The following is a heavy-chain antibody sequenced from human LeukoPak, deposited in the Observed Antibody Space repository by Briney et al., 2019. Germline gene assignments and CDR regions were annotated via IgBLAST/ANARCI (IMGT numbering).Heavy chain of an antibody. CDR2: IRSKAYGGTT. J-gene: IGHJ4*02. CDR3: TRATGYGSGIRY. V-gene: IGHV3-49*04. Sequence: GGSLRLPCAASGFTFSSYAMSWVRQAPGKGLEWVGFIRSKAYGGTTEYAASVKGRFTISRDDSKSIAYLQMNSLKTEDTAVYYCTRATGYGSGIRYWGQGTLVTVSS. CDR1: GFTFSSYA. D-gene: IGHD3-10*01.